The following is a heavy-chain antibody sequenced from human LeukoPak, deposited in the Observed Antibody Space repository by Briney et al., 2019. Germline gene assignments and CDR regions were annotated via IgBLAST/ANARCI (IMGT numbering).Heavy chain of an antibody. Sequence: KSSETLSLTCTVSGGSISSSSYYWGWIRQPPGKGLEWIGSIYYSGSTYYNPSLKSRVTISVDTSKNQFSLKLSSVTAADTAVYYCARKRFGPKGWFDPWGQGTLVTVSS. CDR2: IYYSGST. D-gene: IGHD3-10*01. J-gene: IGHJ5*02. V-gene: IGHV4-39*07. CDR1: GGSISSSSYY. CDR3: ARKRFGPKGWFDP.